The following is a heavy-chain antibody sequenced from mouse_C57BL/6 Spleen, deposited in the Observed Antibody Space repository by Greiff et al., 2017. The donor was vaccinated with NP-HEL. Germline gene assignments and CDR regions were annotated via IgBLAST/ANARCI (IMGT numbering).Heavy chain of an antibody. CDR2: ISSGSSTI. V-gene: IGHV5-17*01. Sequence: EVKLMESGGGLVKPGGSLKLSCAASGFTFSDYGMHWVRQAPEKGLEWVAYISSGSSTIYYADTVKGRFTISRDNAKNTLFLQMTSLRSEDTAMYYCARDYGSSHYFDYWGQGTTRTVSS. D-gene: IGHD1-1*01. J-gene: IGHJ2*01. CDR3: ARDYGSSHYFDY. CDR1: GFTFSDYG.